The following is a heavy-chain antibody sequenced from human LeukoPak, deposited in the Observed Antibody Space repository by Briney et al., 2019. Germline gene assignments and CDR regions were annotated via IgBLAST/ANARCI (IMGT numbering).Heavy chain of an antibody. CDR1: GFTFSSYE. CDR2: ISSSGTGI. V-gene: IGHV3-48*03. D-gene: IGHD2-2*01. Sequence: PGGSLRLSCAASGFTFSSYEMNWVRQAPGKGLEWVAYISSSGTGIYYADSVKGRFTISRDNAKSSLYLQMNSLRAEDTAVYYCATLSSTWGQGTLVTVSS. CDR3: ATLSST. J-gene: IGHJ5*02.